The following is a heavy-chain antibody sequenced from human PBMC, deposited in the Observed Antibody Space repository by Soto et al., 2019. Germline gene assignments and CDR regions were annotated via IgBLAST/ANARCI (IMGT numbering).Heavy chain of an antibody. J-gene: IGHJ4*02. CDR1: GGTFSSYA. V-gene: IGHV1-69*01. CDR3: ERDGGLAVAGT. D-gene: IGHD6-19*01. Sequence: QVQLVQSGAEVKKPGSSVKVSCKASGGTFSSYAISWVRQAPGQGLEWMGGIIPIFGTANYAQKFQGRLTITADESKRTAYMGLSGLSPEDTAVHYCERDGGLAVAGTWGQGTLVTVSS. CDR2: IIPIFGTA.